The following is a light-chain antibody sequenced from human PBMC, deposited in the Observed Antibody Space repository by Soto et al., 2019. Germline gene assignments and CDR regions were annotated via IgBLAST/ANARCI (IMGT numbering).Light chain of an antibody. CDR1: SSNMGSNT. CDR3: AAWDGSLNHIL. CDR2: NDN. V-gene: IGLV1-44*01. Sequence: QSVLTQPPSASGTPGQGVAISCSGSSSNMGSNTVNWYQHLPGTAPKLLIYNDNQRPSGVPDRFFGSKSGTSXSLAITGLQSEDEADYYCAAWDGSLNHILFGGGTQLTVL. J-gene: IGLJ2*01.